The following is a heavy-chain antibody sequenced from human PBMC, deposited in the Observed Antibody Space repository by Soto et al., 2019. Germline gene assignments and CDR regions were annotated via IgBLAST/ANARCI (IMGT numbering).Heavy chain of an antibody. V-gene: IGHV3-11*01. J-gene: IGHJ4*02. Sequence: QVQLVQSGGGLVRPGGSLRLSCEASGFIFSDYYMAWIRQAPGKGLEWVSYISGSGDTIYYADSVKGRFTISRDSAKDSLYLQMNTLRDEDTAIYYWASLGQFDFWGQGTVVTVSS. CDR3: ASLGQFDF. CDR2: ISGSGDTI. CDR1: GFIFSDYY.